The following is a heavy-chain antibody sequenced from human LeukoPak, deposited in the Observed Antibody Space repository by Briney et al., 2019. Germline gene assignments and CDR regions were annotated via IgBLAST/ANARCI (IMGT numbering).Heavy chain of an antibody. CDR3: AILRGRVTPGDY. Sequence: GGSLRPSCAASGFPFSSYGMSWARQAPGKGLEWVSTINADGGSTFYADSVEGRFTISRDNSKNTLSLLLNSLRAEDTALYYCAILRGRVTPGDYWGQGTLVTVSS. J-gene: IGHJ4*02. CDR2: INADGGST. D-gene: IGHD3-10*01. V-gene: IGHV3-23*01. CDR1: GFPFSSYG.